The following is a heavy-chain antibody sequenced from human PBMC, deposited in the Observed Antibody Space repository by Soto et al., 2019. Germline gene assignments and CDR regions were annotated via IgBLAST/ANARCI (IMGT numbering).Heavy chain of an antibody. D-gene: IGHD6-6*01. Sequence: SETLSLTCAVYGGSFCGYYWRWIRQPPGKGLEWIGEINHSGSTNYNPSLKSRVTISVDTSKNQFSLKLSSVTAADTAVYYCARDSSSSGGAFDIWGQGTMVTVSS. V-gene: IGHV4-34*01. CDR3: ARDSSSSGGAFDI. J-gene: IGHJ3*02. CDR1: GGSFCGYY. CDR2: INHSGST.